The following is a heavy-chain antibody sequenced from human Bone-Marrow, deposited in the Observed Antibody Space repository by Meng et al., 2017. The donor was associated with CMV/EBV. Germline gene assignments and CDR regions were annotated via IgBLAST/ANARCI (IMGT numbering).Heavy chain of an antibody. Sequence: GESLKISCAASGFTFSSYSMNWVRQAPGKGLEWVSSISSSSSYIYYADSVKGRFTISRDNAKNSLYLQMNSLRAEDTAVYYCASNQLLFGGYKELDPWGQGTLVTVSS. D-gene: IGHD2-2*01. CDR3: ASNQLLFGGYKELDP. V-gene: IGHV3-21*01. J-gene: IGHJ5*02. CDR2: ISSSSSYI. CDR1: GFTFSSYS.